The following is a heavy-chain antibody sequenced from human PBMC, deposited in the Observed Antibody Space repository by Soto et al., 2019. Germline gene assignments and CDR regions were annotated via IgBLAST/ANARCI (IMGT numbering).Heavy chain of an antibody. CDR2: INAGNGNT. Sequence: GASLKVSCKASGYTFNSYAMHWVRQAPGQRLEWMGWINAGNGNTKYSQKFQGRVTITRDTSASTAYMELSSLRSEDTAVYYCARFRDTAMVPFDYWGQGTLVPVSS. J-gene: IGHJ4*02. V-gene: IGHV1-3*01. CDR3: ARFRDTAMVPFDY. D-gene: IGHD5-18*01. CDR1: GYTFNSYA.